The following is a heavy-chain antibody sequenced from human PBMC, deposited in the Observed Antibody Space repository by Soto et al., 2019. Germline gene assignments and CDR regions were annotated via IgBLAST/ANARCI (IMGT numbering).Heavy chain of an antibody. J-gene: IGHJ4*02. CDR2: ISYDGSNK. Sequence: QVQLVESGGGVVQPGRSLRLSCAASGFTFSSYGMHWVRQAPGKGLEWVAVISYDGSNKYYADSVKGRFTISRYNSKNTLYLQMNSLRAEDTAVYYCATRGTTVTTFGVGSDYWGQGTLVTVSS. V-gene: IGHV3-30*03. D-gene: IGHD4-17*01. CDR1: GFTFSSYG. CDR3: ATRGTTVTTFGVGSDY.